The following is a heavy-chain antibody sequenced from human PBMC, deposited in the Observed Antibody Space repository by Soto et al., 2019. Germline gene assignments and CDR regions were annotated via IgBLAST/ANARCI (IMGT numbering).Heavy chain of an antibody. V-gene: IGHV1-69*02. CDR3: ASRVVVPGAFDI. D-gene: IGHD2-2*01. J-gene: IGHJ3*02. CDR2: VIPILNIA. Sequence: QVQLVQSRAEVKKPESSVKVSCKASGGTFSNYTINWVRQAPGQGLEWMGRVIPILNIANSAQKFQGRVTITADTSTSTAYLELSSLRSEDTAVYYCASRVVVPGAFDIWGQGTMVTVSS. CDR1: GGTFSNYT.